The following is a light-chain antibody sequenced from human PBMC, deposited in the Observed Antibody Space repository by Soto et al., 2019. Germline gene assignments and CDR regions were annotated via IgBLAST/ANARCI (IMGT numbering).Light chain of an antibody. J-gene: IGKJ2*01. CDR2: DAS. CDR1: QAISSW. CDR3: QQYDSHPMYT. Sequence: DIQMTQSPSTLSGSVGDRVTITCRASQAISSWLAWYQQKPGKAPKLLIYDASSLESGVPSRFSGSGSGTEFTLTISSLQPDDFATYYCQQYDSHPMYTFGQGTKVDIK. V-gene: IGKV1-5*01.